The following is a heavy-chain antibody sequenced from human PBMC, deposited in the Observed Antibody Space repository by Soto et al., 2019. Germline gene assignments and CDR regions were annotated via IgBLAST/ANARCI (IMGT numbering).Heavy chain of an antibody. CDR1: GFTFSSYT. D-gene: IGHD3-22*01. V-gene: IGHV3-30-3*01. J-gene: IGHJ4*02. Sequence: QVQLVESGGGVVQPGRSLRLSCAASGFTFSSYTMHWVRQAPGKGLEWVAVISYDNGSNKYYVDSVKGRFTISRDNSKNTLYLQMDSLRPEDTAVYYCARDASSGYYNSWGQGTLVTVSS. CDR3: ARDASSGYYNS. CDR2: ISYDNGSNK.